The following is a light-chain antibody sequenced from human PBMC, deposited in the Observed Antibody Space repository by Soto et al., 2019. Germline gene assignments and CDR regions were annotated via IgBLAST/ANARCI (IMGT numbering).Light chain of an antibody. CDR1: QSVNSK. CDR3: QEDNNWPLLT. Sequence: EIVMTQSPATLSLYPGERATLSCRASQSVNSKLAWYQQKPGQSPRLVIYHASTRATGIPARFSGSGSGTEFTLTISSLQSEDFAVYYCQEDNNWPLLTFGQGTRLEIK. J-gene: IGKJ5*01. CDR2: HAS. V-gene: IGKV3D-15*01.